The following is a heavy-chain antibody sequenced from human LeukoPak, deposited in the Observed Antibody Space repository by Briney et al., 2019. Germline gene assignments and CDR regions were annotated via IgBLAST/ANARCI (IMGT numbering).Heavy chain of an antibody. V-gene: IGHV3-30*02. Sequence: GGSLRLSCAASGFTFSLYGMHWVRQAPGKGLEWVAFIRFDGSDKYYADSVKGPFTISRDNSKNTLYLQMNSLRPEDTAVYYCAKDVYGSGTTWYYYMDVWGKGTTVTVSS. CDR2: IRFDGSDK. CDR3: AKDVYGSGTTWYYYMDV. CDR1: GFTFSLYG. D-gene: IGHD3-10*01. J-gene: IGHJ6*03.